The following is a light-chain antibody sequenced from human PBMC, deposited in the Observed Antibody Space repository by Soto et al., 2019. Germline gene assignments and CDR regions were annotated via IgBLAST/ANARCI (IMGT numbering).Light chain of an antibody. J-gene: IGLJ1*01. CDR3: SSYTSSSTYV. CDR2: DVS. Sequence: SVLTQPASVSGSPGRSITISCTGTSSDVGGYNYVSWYQQYPGKAPKVMIYDVSNRPSGVSNRFSGSKSGNTASLTISGLQAEDEADYYCSSYTSSSTYVFGSGTKVTVL. V-gene: IGLV2-14*01. CDR1: SSDVGGYNY.